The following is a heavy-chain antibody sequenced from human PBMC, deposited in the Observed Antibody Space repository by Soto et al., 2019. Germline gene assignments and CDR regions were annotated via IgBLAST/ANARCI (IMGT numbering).Heavy chain of an antibody. CDR2: MNPNSGDT. CDR3: ARGELLWFGELLR. CDR1: GYTITRYE. J-gene: IGHJ4*02. Sequence: GAPVEVSCKDSGYTITRYEINWGRQATGQGLEWMGWMNPNSGDTGYAQKFQGRVTMTRNTSISTAYMELSSLRSEDTAVYYCARGELLWFGELLRWGQGTLVTVSS. V-gene: IGHV1-8*01. D-gene: IGHD3-10*01.